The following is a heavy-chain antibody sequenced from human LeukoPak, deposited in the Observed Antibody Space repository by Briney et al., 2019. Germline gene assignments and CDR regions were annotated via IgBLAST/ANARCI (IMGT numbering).Heavy chain of an antibody. Sequence: GGSLRLSCAASGFTFSSYDMNWVRQAPGKGLEWVSYIITNGSITYYADSVKGRFTISRDNAKNSLYLQMTSLRDEDTAVYYCARAFDYWGQGTLVTVSS. CDR1: GFTFSSYD. CDR2: IITNGSIT. V-gene: IGHV3-48*02. J-gene: IGHJ4*02. CDR3: ARAFDY.